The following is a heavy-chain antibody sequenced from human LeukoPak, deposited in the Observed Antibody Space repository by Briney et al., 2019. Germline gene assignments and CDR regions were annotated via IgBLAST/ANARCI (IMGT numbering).Heavy chain of an antibody. J-gene: IGHJ4*02. CDR2: INPNSGGT. CDR1: GYTFTGYY. D-gene: IGHD6-19*01. CDR3: ARERRSSGWYPADY. Sequence: ASVKVSCKASGYTFTGYYMHWVRQAPGQGLEWMGWINPNSGGTNYAQKFQGRVTMTRDTSISTAYMELSRLRSDDTAVYYCARERRSSGWYPADYWSQGTLVTVCS. V-gene: IGHV1-2*02.